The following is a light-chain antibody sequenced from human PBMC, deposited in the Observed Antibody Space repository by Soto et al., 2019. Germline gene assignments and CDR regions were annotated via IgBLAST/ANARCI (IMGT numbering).Light chain of an antibody. CDR1: QSVSSSR. CDR2: DAS. CDR3: QQYESSTWT. V-gene: IGKV3-20*01. J-gene: IGKJ1*01. Sequence: EIVLTQSPDTLSLSPGERATLSCRASQSVSSSRLAWYQQRPGQAPRLLIYDASSRATGIPDRVSGSGSGTDFILTISRLEPEDFAVYFCQQYESSTWTFGQGTKVDIK.